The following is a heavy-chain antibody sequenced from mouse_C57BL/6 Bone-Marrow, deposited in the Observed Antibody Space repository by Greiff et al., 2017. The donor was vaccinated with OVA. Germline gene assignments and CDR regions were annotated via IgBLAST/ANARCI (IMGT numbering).Heavy chain of an antibody. J-gene: IGHJ4*01. V-gene: IGHV2-4*01. CDR1: GFSLTSYG. CDR3: AKKITTVVATRDYYAMDY. Sequence: QVQLQQSGPGLVQPSQSLSITCTVSGFSLTSYGVHWVRQPPGKGLEWLGVIWSGGSTDYNAAFISRLSISKDNSKSQVFFKMNSLQADDTAIYYCAKKITTVVATRDYYAMDYWGQGTSVTVSS. CDR2: IWSGGST. D-gene: IGHD1-1*01.